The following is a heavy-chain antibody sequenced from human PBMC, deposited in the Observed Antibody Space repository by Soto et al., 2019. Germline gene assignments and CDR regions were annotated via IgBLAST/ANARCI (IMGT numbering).Heavy chain of an antibody. V-gene: IGHV4-59*12. CDR3: ARGLSYYSGGSCYPDYYYYYGMDV. D-gene: IGHD2-15*01. CDR1: GGSMRSYY. J-gene: IGHJ6*02. CDR2: IYNSEST. Sequence: SETLSLTCTVSGGSMRSYYWSWLRQPPGKGLEWIGYIYNSESTNYNPSLKSRVTISADTTKTQFSLKLSSVTAADTAVYYCARGLSYYSGGSCYPDYYYYYGMDVWGQGTTVTVSS.